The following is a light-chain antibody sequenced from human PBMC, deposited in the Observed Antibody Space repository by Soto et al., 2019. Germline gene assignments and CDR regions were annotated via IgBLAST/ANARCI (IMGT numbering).Light chain of an antibody. Sequence: QSVLTQSPSASASLGASVKLTCTLTSGHSTYAIAWHQQQPEKGPRYLMKVNSDGSHSKGDGIPDRFSGSSSGAERYLTISSLQSEDEADYYCQTWVTGPPWVFGGGTQLTVL. V-gene: IGLV4-69*01. CDR1: SGHSTYA. J-gene: IGLJ3*02. CDR2: VNSDGSH. CDR3: QTWVTGPPWV.